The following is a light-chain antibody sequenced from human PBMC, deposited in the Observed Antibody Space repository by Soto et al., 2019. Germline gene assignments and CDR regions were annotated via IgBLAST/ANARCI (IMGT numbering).Light chain of an antibody. Sequence: QSALTQPPSASGSPGQSVTISCTGTSSDIGAYNYVSWFQQHPGEAPKLIISEVNKRPSWVPDRFSGSKSGNTASLTVSGLQDEDEADYYCTSYGGRDNLMFGGGTKLTVL. CDR3: TSYGGRDNLM. J-gene: IGLJ3*02. CDR1: SSDIGAYNY. V-gene: IGLV2-8*01. CDR2: EVN.